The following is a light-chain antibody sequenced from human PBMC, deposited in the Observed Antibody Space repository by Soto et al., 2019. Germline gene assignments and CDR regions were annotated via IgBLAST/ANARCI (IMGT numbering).Light chain of an antibody. J-gene: IGKJ1*01. CDR1: QSVSRN. CDR3: QQYNNWWT. CDR2: GAS. Sequence: EMVMTQSPATLSVSPWERATLSCRASQSVSRNLAWYQQKPGQAPRLLIYGASTRATGIPARFSGSGSGTEFILTISSLQSEDFAVYYCQQYNNWWTFGQGTKVDIK. V-gene: IGKV3-15*01.